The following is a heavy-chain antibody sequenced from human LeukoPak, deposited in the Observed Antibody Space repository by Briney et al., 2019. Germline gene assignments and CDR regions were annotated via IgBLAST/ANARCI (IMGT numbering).Heavy chain of an antibody. CDR2: LYTAGAT. V-gene: IGHV3-53*01. Sequence: GGSLRLSCAASGLTVSSNYMGWVRHAPGKGLDWVSVLYTAGATYYADSVKGRFTISRDNSKKTLFLQMNSLRAEDTAVYYCAKDLAPAAYWGQGTLVTVSS. J-gene: IGHJ4*02. CDR1: GLTVSSNY. CDR3: AKDLAPAAY. D-gene: IGHD2-2*01.